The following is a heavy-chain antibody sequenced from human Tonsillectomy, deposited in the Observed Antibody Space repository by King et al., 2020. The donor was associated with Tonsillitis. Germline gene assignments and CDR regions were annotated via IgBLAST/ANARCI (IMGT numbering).Heavy chain of an antibody. CDR1: GFTFGNYG. V-gene: IGHV3-30*18. D-gene: IGHD3-16*01. CDR3: AKEVICLSDWYFVL. J-gene: IGHJ2*01. Sequence: QLVQSGGGVVQPGTSLRLSCAAAGFTFGNYGMHWVRQAPGKGLEWVALIAYDASYENYADSVKGRFTISRDNSKNTLYLEMNSLRVVDTAVYYCAKEVICLSDWYFVLWRRGTLLTVSS. CDR2: IAYDASYE.